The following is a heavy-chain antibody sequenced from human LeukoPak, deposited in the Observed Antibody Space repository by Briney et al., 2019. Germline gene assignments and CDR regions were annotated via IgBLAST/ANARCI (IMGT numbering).Heavy chain of an antibody. J-gene: IGHJ6*03. Sequence: SETLSLTCAVYGGSLSGYYWSWIRQPPGKGLEWIGYIYYSGSTNYNPSLKSRVTISVDTSKNQLSLKLSSVTAADTAVYYCARAYSGYDFYYYYYYMDVWGKGTTVTVSS. V-gene: IGHV4-59*01. D-gene: IGHD5-12*01. CDR3: ARAYSGYDFYYYYYYMDV. CDR1: GGSLSGYY. CDR2: IYYSGST.